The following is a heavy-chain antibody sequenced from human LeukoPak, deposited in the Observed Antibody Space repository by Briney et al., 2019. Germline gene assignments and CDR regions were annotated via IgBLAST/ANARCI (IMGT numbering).Heavy chain of an antibody. V-gene: IGHV3-7*03. J-gene: IGHJ4*02. CDR3: ARADTAMVPFDY. Sequence: GGSLRLSCAASGFTFSSYWMSWVRQAPGKGLKWVANIKQDGSEKYYVDSVKGQFTISRDNAKNSLYLQMNSLRAEDTAVYYCARADTAMVPFDYWGQGTLVTVSS. CDR1: GFTFSSYW. D-gene: IGHD5-18*01. CDR2: IKQDGSEK.